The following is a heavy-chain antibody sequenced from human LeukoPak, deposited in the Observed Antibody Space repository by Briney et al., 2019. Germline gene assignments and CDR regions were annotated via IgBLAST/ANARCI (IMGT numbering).Heavy chain of an antibody. CDR1: GYTFTGYY. J-gene: IGHJ4*02. V-gene: IGHV1-2*02. Sequence: ASVKVSCKASGYTFTGYYMHWVRQAPGQGLEWMGWINPNSGGTNYAQKFQGRVTMTRDTSISTAYMELSRLRSDDTAVYYCARVKPYDFWSGYIFDYWGQGTLVTVSS. CDR3: ARVKPYDFWSGYIFDY. D-gene: IGHD3-3*01. CDR2: INPNSGGT.